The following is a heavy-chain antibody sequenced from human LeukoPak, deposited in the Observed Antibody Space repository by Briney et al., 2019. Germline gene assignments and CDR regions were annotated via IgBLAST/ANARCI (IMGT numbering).Heavy chain of an antibody. CDR3: ASSPLGYCSGGSCSQERPRYVYHY. J-gene: IGHJ4*02. CDR2: ISAYNGNT. D-gene: IGHD2-15*01. CDR1: GYTFTSYG. V-gene: IGHV1-18*01. Sequence: EASVKVSCKASGYTFTSYGISWVRQAPGQGLEWMGWISAYNGNTNYAQKLQGRVTMTTDTSTSTAYMELRSLRSDDTAVYYCASSPLGYCSGGSCSQERPRYVYHYWGQGTLVTVSS.